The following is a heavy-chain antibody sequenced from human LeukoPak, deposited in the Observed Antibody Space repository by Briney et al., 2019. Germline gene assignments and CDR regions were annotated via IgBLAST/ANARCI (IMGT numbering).Heavy chain of an antibody. CDR3: ARVVPDYYDSSGYAFDY. Sequence: SETLSLTCTVSGGSISSGYYYWSWIRQPPGNGLEWIVYIYYSGSTYYNPSLKSRVTISVDTSKHQFSLKLSSVTAADTAVYYCARVVPDYYDSSGYAFDYWGQGTLVTVSS. D-gene: IGHD3-22*01. CDR1: GGSISSGYYY. J-gene: IGHJ4*02. V-gene: IGHV4-30-4*01. CDR2: IYYSGST.